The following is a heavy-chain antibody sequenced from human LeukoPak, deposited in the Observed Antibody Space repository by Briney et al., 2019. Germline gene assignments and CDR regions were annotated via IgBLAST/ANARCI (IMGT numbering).Heavy chain of an antibody. Sequence: GGSLRLSCATSGFTFSNYALAWVRQAPGKGLEWVSSISTGGASTYSADSVKGRFTTSRDKSKKTLFLQINSLRAEDTAVYHCARQIGYCSDGNCYFDYWGQGTLVTVSS. D-gene: IGHD2-15*01. J-gene: IGHJ4*02. V-gene: IGHV3-23*01. CDR3: ARQIGYCSDGNCYFDY. CDR2: ISTGGAST. CDR1: GFTFSNYA.